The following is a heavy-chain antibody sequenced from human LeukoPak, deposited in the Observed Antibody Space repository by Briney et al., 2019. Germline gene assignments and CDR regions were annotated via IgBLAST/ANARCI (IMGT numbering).Heavy chain of an antibody. CDR2: ISGSGGGT. V-gene: IGHV3-23*01. CDR3: AKSSSGWYGSFDY. CDR1: GFTFSSYA. Sequence: GGSLRLSCAASGFTFSSYAMSWVRQAPGKGLEWVSAISGSGGGTYYADSVKGRFTISRDNSKNTLYLQMNSLRAEDTAVYYCAKSSSGWYGSFDYWGQGTLVTVSS. J-gene: IGHJ4*02. D-gene: IGHD6-19*01.